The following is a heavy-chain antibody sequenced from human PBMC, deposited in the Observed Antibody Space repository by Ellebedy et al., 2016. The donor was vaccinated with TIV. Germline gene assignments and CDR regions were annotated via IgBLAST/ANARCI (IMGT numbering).Heavy chain of an antibody. CDR3: ANIAVAGTSTGDY. V-gene: IGHV1-2*04. CDR2: INPNSGGT. Sequence: ASVKVSCXASGYTFTGYYMHWVRQAPGQGLEWMGWINPNSGGTNYAQKFQGWVTMTRDTSISTAYMELSRLRSDDTAVYYCANIAVAGTSTGDYWGQGTLVTVSS. CDR1: GYTFTGYY. J-gene: IGHJ4*02. D-gene: IGHD6-19*01.